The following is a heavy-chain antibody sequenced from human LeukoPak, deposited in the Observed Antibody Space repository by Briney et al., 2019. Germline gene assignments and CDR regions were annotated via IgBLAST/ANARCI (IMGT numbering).Heavy chain of an antibody. D-gene: IGHD5-18*01. V-gene: IGHV4-39*01. Sequence: SETLSLTCLVSGGPISSRDYYWAWVRQPPGKGLEWIGSFCYCGTTLYNPSLRSRVTISVDTSKNQVSLNLSSVTAADTGVYYCASGAYSFYYMDVWGKGTTVTISS. J-gene: IGHJ6*03. CDR1: GGPISSRDYY. CDR2: FCYCGTT. CDR3: ASGAYSFYYMDV.